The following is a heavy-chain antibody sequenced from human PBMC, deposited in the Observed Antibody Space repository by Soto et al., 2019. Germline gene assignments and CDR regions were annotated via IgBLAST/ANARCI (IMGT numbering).Heavy chain of an antibody. J-gene: IGHJ4*02. CDR1: GGSISNYY. D-gene: IGHD5-18*01. CDR3: ASLDTARIQIAGY. Sequence: SETLSLTCTVSGGSISNYYWSWIRQPPGKGLEWITYINYKGDTRYNPSLKSRLTVSVDTSENQFSLKLSSVTAADTAFYYCASLDTARIQIAGYWGQGIQVTVSS. CDR2: INYKGDT. V-gene: IGHV4-59*08.